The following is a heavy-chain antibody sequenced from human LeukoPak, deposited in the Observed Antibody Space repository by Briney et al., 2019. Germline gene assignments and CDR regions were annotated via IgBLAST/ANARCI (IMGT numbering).Heavy chain of an antibody. V-gene: IGHV3-7*03. J-gene: IGHJ4*02. CDR2: IKQDGSEK. CDR1: GFTFSSYG. D-gene: IGHD2-21*02. Sequence: GGSLRLSCAASGFTFSSYGMHWVRQAPGKGLEWVANIKQDGSEKYYVDSVKGRFTISRDNAKNSLYLQMNSLRAEDTAVYYCAKGTVVVTELGYWGQGTLVTVSS. CDR3: AKGTVVVTELGY.